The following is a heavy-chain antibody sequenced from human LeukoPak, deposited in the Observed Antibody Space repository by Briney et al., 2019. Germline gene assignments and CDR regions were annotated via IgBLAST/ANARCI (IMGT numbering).Heavy chain of an antibody. V-gene: IGHV3-7*03. J-gene: IGHJ4*02. D-gene: IGHD3-16*01. CDR3: ARHGPSYYFDY. Sequence: GGSLRLSCAASGFSFSNHWMTWVRQAPGKGLEWVANIKPDGSQQYYVDSMKGRFTISRDNAKNSLYLQMNSLRTEDTAVYYCARHGPSYYFDYWGQGTLVTVSS. CDR1: GFSFSNHW. CDR2: IKPDGSQQ.